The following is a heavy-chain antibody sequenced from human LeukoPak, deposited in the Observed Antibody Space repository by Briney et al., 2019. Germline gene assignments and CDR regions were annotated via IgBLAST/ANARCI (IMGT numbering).Heavy chain of an antibody. CDR3: ARDGRYGSGSFSGYGMDV. V-gene: IGHV3-48*02. CDR2: ISSSSSGI. D-gene: IGHD3-10*01. J-gene: IGHJ6*02. CDR1: GFTFSSYN. Sequence: PGGSLRLSCVPSGFTFSSYNMNWVRQAPGKGLEWVSCISSSSSGIYYADSVKGRFTISRDNAKNSLYLQMNSLRDDDTAVYYCARDGRYGSGSFSGYGMDVWGQGTTVTVSS.